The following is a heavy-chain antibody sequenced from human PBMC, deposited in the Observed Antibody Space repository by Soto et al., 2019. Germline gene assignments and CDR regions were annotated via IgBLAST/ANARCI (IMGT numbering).Heavy chain of an antibody. CDR1: GFTFSSYG. J-gene: IGHJ4*02. CDR3: ARAPPIAALTLDY. D-gene: IGHD6-13*01. CDR2: IWYDGSNK. Sequence: GGSLRLSCAASGFTFSSYGMHWVRQAPGKGLEWVAVIWYDGSNKYYADSVKGRFTISRDNSKNTLYLQMNSLRAEDTAVYYCARAPPIAALTLDYWGQGTLVTVSS. V-gene: IGHV3-33*01.